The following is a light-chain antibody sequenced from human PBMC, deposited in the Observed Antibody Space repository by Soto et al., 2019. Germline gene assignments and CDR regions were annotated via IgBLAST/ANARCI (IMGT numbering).Light chain of an antibody. J-gene: IGKJ5*01. CDR2: EVS. V-gene: IGKV2D-29*01. Sequence: VVITQTPVSLSVAPGQPAAISCKSSRSLLNSDGKTCLHWYLQKTGQPPQLLIYEVSTRVSGVPDRFSGSGSGTDFTLEISRVETDDVGIYYCMQSTQLPPTFGQGTRLEIK. CDR3: MQSTQLPPT. CDR1: RSLLNSDGKTC.